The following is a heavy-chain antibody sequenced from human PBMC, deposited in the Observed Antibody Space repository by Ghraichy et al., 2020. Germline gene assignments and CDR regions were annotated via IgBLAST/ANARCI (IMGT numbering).Heavy chain of an antibody. Sequence: GGSLRLSCVASGLTFSSYAMSWVRQAPGKGLEWVSVISGSGGSTYYADSVKGRFTISRDNSKNTLYLQMNSLRADDTAVYYCANRRVVVAAQYYFDSWGQGTLVTVSS. V-gene: IGHV3-23*01. J-gene: IGHJ4*02. D-gene: IGHD2-15*01. CDR2: ISGSGGST. CDR3: ANRRVVVAAQYYFDS. CDR1: GLTFSSYA.